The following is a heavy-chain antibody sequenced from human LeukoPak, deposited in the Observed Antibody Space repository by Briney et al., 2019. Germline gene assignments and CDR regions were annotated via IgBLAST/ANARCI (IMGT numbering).Heavy chain of an antibody. D-gene: IGHD3-16*01. J-gene: IGHJ4*02. CDR3: AREHWAAPDH. CDR2: ISPTGDII. CDR1: GFTFGVYY. V-gene: IGHV3-11*01. Sequence: GGSLRLFCAASGFTFGVYYMTWIRQAPGRGLEPLSFISPTGDIIKYVDSVKGRFTVSRDNAKSSMYLEMNSLRAEDTAVYYCAREHWAAPDHWGQGTLITVSP.